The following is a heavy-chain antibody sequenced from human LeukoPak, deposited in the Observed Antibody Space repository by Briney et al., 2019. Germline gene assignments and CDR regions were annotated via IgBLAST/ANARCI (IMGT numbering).Heavy chain of an antibody. V-gene: IGHV4-61*02. CDR2: IYTSGST. Sequence: SQTLSLTCTVSGGSISSGSYYWSWIRQPAGKGLEWIGRIYTSGSTNYNPSLKSRVTISVDTSKNQFSLKLSSVTAADTAVYYCARANYGSGSYYNGFDYWGQGTLVTVSS. D-gene: IGHD3-10*01. J-gene: IGHJ4*02. CDR3: ARANYGSGSYYNGFDY. CDR1: GGSISSGSYY.